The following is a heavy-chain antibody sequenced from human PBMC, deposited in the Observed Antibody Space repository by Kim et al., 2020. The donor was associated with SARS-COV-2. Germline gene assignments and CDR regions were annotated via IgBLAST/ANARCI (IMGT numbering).Heavy chain of an antibody. Sequence: SETLSLTCTVSGGSISSGGYYWSWIRQHPGKGLEWIGYIYYSGSTYYNPSLKSRVTISVDTSKNQFSLKLSSVTAADTAVYYCASLEKIGYCSSTSCQGLFDPWGQGTLVTVSS. CDR1: GGSISSGGYY. J-gene: IGHJ5*02. V-gene: IGHV4-31*03. CDR3: ASLEKIGYCSSTSCQGLFDP. CDR2: IYYSGST. D-gene: IGHD2-2*01.